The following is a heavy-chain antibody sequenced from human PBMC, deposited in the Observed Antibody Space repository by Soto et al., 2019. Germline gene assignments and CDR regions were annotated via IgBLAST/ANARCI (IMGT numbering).Heavy chain of an antibody. D-gene: IGHD3-22*01. CDR1: GYRFTSYW. J-gene: IGHJ5*02. V-gene: IGHV5-51*01. Sequence: PXESLTISFRTSGYRFTSYWIALVRQMPGKGLEWMGIIFPSDSDTRYSPSFQGQVTISADRSTSTVFLQWDSLKASDTAVYFCARKDKSGYFNWFDPWGQGTLVTV. CDR2: IFPSDSDT. CDR3: ARKDKSGYFNWFDP.